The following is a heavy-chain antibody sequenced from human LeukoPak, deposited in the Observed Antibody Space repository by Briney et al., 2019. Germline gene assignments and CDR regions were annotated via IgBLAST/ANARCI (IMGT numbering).Heavy chain of an antibody. Sequence: GGSLRLSCAASGFSFDRYSMNWVRQAPGKGLEWVSYISSSSSTIYYADSVKGRFTISRDNAKNSLYLQMNSLRAEDTAVYYCARWLQLYYGMDVWGQGTTVTVSS. J-gene: IGHJ6*02. V-gene: IGHV3-48*04. CDR3: ARWLQLYYGMDV. CDR2: ISSSSSTI. D-gene: IGHD5-24*01. CDR1: GFSFDRYS.